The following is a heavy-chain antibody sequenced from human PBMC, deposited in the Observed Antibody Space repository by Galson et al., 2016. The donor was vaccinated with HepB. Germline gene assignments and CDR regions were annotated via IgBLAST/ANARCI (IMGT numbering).Heavy chain of an antibody. D-gene: IGHD5-24*01. CDR2: ISYTGST. V-gene: IGHV4-30-2*01. CDR1: GGSISSGGFS. Sequence: TLSPTCALSGGSISSGGFSWSWIRQPPGKGLEYIGYISYTGSTYYNPSLKSRVTISVDKSKNQFSLKVSSVTAADTALYYCARLRGVLATIYYFDYWGQGTLVTVSS. J-gene: IGHJ4*02. CDR3: ARLRGVLATIYYFDY.